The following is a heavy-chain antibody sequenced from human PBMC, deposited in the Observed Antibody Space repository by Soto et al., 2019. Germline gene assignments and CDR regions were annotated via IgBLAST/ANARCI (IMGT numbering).Heavy chain of an antibody. V-gene: IGHV4-4*02. CDR3: ARHVAVPRTRGFDY. CDR2: IYHSGTT. J-gene: IGHJ4*02. Sequence: QVQLQESGPGLVKPSGTLSLTCAVSGASISDNWWSWVRQPPGKGLEWIGEIYHSGTTTYNPSLKSRVIISVDKSASQISLTLNSVTAADTAIYYYARHVAVPRTRGFDYWGQGTPVTVSS. CDR1: GASISDNW. D-gene: IGHD2-15*01.